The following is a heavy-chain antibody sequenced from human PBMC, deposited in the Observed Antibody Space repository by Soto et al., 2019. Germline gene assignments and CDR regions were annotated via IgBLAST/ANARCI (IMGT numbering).Heavy chain of an antibody. J-gene: IGHJ4*02. CDR2: IIPIFGTA. CDR3: ARARHGYGIIDY. Sequence: AASVKVSCKASGGTFSSYAISWVRQAPGQGLEWMGGIIPIFGTANYAQKFQGRVTITADESTSTAYMELSSLRSEDTAVYYCARARHGYGIIDYWGQGTLVTVSS. CDR1: GGTFSSYA. V-gene: IGHV1-69*13. D-gene: IGHD5-12*01.